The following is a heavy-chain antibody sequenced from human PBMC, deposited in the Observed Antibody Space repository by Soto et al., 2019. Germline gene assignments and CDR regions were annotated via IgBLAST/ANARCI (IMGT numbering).Heavy chain of an antibody. V-gene: IGHV1-18*04. D-gene: IGHD6-13*01. CDR1: GYTFTSYG. J-gene: IGHJ6*02. CDR2: ISAYNGNT. Sequence: QVQLVQSGAEVKKPGASVKVSCKASGYTFTSYGISWVRQAPGQGLEWMGWISAYNGNTNYAQKLQGRVTMTTDTSTSTAYMELRSLRSDDTAVYYCVRVPGSSSWYWRYYYYGMDVWGQGTTVTVSS. CDR3: VRVPGSSSWYWRYYYYGMDV.